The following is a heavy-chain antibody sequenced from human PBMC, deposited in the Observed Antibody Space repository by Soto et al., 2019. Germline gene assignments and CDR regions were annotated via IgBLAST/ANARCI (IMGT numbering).Heavy chain of an antibody. CDR1: GYTFTSYA. Sequence: ASVKVSCKASGYTFTSYAMHWVSQAPGQRLEWMGWINAGNGNTKYSQKFQGRVTITRDTSASTAYMELSSLRSEDTAVYYCAKDTYYYDSSGYYPSNLNFDYWGQGTLVTVSS. CDR3: AKDTYYYDSSGYYPSNLNFDY. CDR2: INAGNGNT. J-gene: IGHJ4*02. D-gene: IGHD3-22*01. V-gene: IGHV1-3*01.